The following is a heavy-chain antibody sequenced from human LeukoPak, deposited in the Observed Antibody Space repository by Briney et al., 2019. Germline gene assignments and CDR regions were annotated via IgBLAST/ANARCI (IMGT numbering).Heavy chain of an antibody. Sequence: PGGSLRLSCAASGFTFSSHAMSWVRQAPGKGLEWVSAISISGGSTYYADSVKGRFTISRDNSKNTLYLQMNSLRPEDTAVYYCARDWEIDDAFDIWGQGTMVTVSS. CDR3: ARDWEIDDAFDI. J-gene: IGHJ3*02. D-gene: IGHD1-26*01. CDR2: ISISGGST. V-gene: IGHV3-23*01. CDR1: GFTFSSHA.